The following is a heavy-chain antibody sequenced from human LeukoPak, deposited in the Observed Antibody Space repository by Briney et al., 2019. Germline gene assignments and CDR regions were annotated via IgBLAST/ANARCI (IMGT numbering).Heavy chain of an antibody. CDR3: ARGEYCSGGSCYSRRYYYYYMDV. CDR1: GGTFSSYA. CDR2: IIPIFGTA. J-gene: IGHJ6*03. D-gene: IGHD2-15*01. V-gene: IGHV1-69*06. Sequence: ASVKVSCKASGGTFSSYANSWVRQAPGQGLEWMGGIIPIFGTANYAQKFQGRVTITADKSTSTAYMELSSLRSEDTAVYYCARGEYCSGGSCYSRRYYYYYMDVWGKGTTVTVSS.